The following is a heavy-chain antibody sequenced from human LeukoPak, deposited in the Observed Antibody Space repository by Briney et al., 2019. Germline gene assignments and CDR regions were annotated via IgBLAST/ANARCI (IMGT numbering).Heavy chain of an antibody. CDR1: GGSISSYY. CDR3: ARVSEKYRGIAAAGDDAFDI. Sequence: ETLCLTCTVSGGSISSYYWSWVRQPPGKGLEWIGYIYYSGSTNYNPTLKSRVTISVDTSKTQFSLKLSSLTAADTAVYYCARVSEKYRGIAAAGDDAFDIWGQGTMVTVSS. V-gene: IGHV4-59*01. D-gene: IGHD6-13*01. CDR2: IYYSGST. J-gene: IGHJ3*02.